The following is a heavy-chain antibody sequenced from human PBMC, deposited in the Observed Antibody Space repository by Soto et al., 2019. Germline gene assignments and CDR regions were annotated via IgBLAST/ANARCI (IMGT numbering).Heavy chain of an antibody. Sequence: ASVKVSCKASGYTFTSYGISWVRQAPGQGLEWMGWISAYNGNTNYAQKLQGRVTMTTDTSTSTAYMELRSLRSDDTAVYYCARVVTMVRGVIVNWFDPWGQGTLVTVSS. J-gene: IGHJ5*02. CDR3: ARVVTMVRGVIVNWFDP. D-gene: IGHD3-10*01. CDR2: ISAYNGNT. V-gene: IGHV1-18*01. CDR1: GYTFTSYG.